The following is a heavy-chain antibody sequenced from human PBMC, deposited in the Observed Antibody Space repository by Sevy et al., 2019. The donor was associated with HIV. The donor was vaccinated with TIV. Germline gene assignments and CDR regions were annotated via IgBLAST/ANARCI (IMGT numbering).Heavy chain of an antibody. Sequence: GGSLRLSCAASGFTFSRYSMNWVRQAPGKGLEWISYITSSSTKYYADSVKGRFTISRDNAKNSLYLQMNSLRAEDTAVYYCARDGAAAGTSNCYYGMDVWGQGTTVTVSS. CDR3: ARDGAAAGTSNCYYGMDV. CDR1: GFTFSRYS. D-gene: IGHD6-13*01. V-gene: IGHV3-48*01. CDR2: ITSSSTK. J-gene: IGHJ6*02.